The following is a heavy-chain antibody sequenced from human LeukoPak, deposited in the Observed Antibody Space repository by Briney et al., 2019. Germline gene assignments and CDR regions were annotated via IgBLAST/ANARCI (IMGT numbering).Heavy chain of an antibody. CDR2: ISWNSGTI. V-gene: IGHV3-9*01. D-gene: IGHD6-13*01. J-gene: IGHJ4*02. CDR3: AKGTSSSWYYFDY. CDR1: GFTLSSYS. Sequence: GGSLRLSCAASGFTLSSYSMNWVRQAPGKGLEWVSGISWNSGTIGYADSVKGRFTISRDNAKNSLYLQMNSLRAEDTALYYCAKGTSSSWYYFDYWGQGTLVTVSS.